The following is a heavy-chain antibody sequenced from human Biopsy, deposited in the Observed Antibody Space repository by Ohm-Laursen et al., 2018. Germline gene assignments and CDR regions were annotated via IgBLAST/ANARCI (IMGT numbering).Heavy chain of an antibody. CDR1: GYTFIAYN. CDR3: ARGGVDTAMVEN. J-gene: IGHJ4*02. Sequence: ASVKVSCKASGYTFIAYNIHWVRQAPGQGPEWMGWISPSSGGTNYAQKFQGRVTMTRDTSISTAYMELSRLRSDDTAVYYCARGGVDTAMVENWGQGTLVTVSS. V-gene: IGHV1-2*02. D-gene: IGHD5-18*01. CDR2: ISPSSGGT.